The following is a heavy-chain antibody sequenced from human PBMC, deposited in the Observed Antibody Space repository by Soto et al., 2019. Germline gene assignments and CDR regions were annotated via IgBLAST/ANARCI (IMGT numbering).Heavy chain of an antibody. J-gene: IGHJ4*02. D-gene: IGHD6-19*01. CDR1: GDSVSSTSAA. CDR3: ARGSYYSGWV. Sequence: PSQTLSLTCAISGDSVSSTSAAWSWIRQSPSRGLEWLGRTYYRSKWYSDYAVSVKSRITINPDTSKNQLSLQLNSVTPEDTAVYYCARGSYYSGWVWGQGTLVTVSS. V-gene: IGHV6-1*01. CDR2: TYYRSKWYS.